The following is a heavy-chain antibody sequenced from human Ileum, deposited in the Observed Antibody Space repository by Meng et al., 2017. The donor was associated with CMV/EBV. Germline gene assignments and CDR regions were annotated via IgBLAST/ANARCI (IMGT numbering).Heavy chain of an antibody. J-gene: IGHJ4*02. Sequence: GSIGSSTYYWGWIRQPPGKGLEWIGSIYYSGSTYCNPSLKSRVTISVDTSKNQFSLKLSSVTAADTAVYYCARHFRSSRFSSGYFDYWGQGTLVTVSS. V-gene: IGHV4-39*01. D-gene: IGHD3-22*01. CDR2: IYYSGST. CDR1: GSIGSSTYY. CDR3: ARHFRSSRFSSGYFDY.